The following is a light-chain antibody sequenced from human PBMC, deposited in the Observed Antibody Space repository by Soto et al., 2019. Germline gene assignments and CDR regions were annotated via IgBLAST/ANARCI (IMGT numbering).Light chain of an antibody. J-gene: IGLJ1*01. CDR1: SSDVGGYNY. V-gene: IGLV2-14*01. CDR3: SSHTSSITLDV. Sequence: QSALTQPASVSGSPGQSITISCTGTSSDVGGYNYVSWYQQHAGKAPKLILYEVSNRPSGVSNRFSGSKSGNTASLTISGLQAEDEADYYCSSHTSSITLDVFGTGTKVTVL. CDR2: EVS.